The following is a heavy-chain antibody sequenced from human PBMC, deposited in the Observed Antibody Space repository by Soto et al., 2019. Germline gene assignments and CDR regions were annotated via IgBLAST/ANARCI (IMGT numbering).Heavy chain of an antibody. J-gene: IGHJ3*02. CDR1: GFTFSSYS. D-gene: IGHD6-6*01. CDR3: ARASAIGRLVRDDAFDI. Sequence: EVQLVESGGGLVQPGGSLRLSCAASGFTFSSYSMNWVRQAPGKGLEWVSYISSSSSTIYYADSVKGRFTISRDNAKNSLYLQRNSLRDEDTAVYYCARASAIGRLVRDDAFDIWGQGTMVTVSS. CDR2: ISSSSSTI. V-gene: IGHV3-48*02.